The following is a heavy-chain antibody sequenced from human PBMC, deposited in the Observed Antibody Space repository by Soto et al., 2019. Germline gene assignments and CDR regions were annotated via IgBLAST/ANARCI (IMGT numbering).Heavy chain of an antibody. V-gene: IGHV6-1*01. D-gene: IGHD1-1*01. CDR3: AGGWQLHS. CDR1: GDSVSSNSAA. Sequence: SQTLTLTCAISGDSVSSNSAAWNWIRQSPSRGLEWLGRTYYRSKWYNYYAVFVKSRITINPDTSKNQFSLHLNSVTPEDTAVYYCAGGWQLHSWGQGTLVTVAS. J-gene: IGHJ4*02. CDR2: TYYRSKWYN.